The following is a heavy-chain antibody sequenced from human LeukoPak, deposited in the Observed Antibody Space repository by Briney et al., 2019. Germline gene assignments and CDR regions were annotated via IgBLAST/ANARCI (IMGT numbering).Heavy chain of an antibody. D-gene: IGHD1-26*01. CDR2: IYPGDSDP. V-gene: IGHV5-51*01. CDR3: ARGSGTFPFFDY. CDR1: GCRFTNYW. Sequence: GESLKISGKGSGCRFTNYWIGWVRQMPGKGLEWMGIIYPGDSDPRYSPSFQGQVTISADKSISTAFLQWSSLKASDTAMYYCARGSGTFPFFDYWGQGTLVTVSS. J-gene: IGHJ4*02.